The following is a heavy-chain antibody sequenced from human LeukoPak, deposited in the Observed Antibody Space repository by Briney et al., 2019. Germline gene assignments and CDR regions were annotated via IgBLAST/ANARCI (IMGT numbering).Heavy chain of an antibody. Sequence: PSETLSLTCSVSGGAIAGSSYHWAWIRQSPGEALEWLGSVYFSGSTSYNPSLKNRVTISLDRLKNQFSLRLSSVAAADTALYFCARHGTTSSLRSWFYPWGQGTLVIVSS. CDR2: VYFSGST. CDR1: GGAIAGSSYH. CDR3: ARHGTTSSLRSWFYP. V-gene: IGHV4-39*01. J-gene: IGHJ5*02. D-gene: IGHD2/OR15-2a*01.